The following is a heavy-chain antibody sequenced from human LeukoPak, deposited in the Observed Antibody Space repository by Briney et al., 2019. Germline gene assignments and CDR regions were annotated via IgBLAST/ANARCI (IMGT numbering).Heavy chain of an antibody. J-gene: IGHJ3*02. CDR1: GFTFSSYW. CDR2: INSDGSST. CDR3: ARVGLIVPWDYYDTSGEAFDI. D-gene: IGHD3-22*01. V-gene: IGHV3-74*01. Sequence: GSLRLSCVASGFTFSSYWMHWVRQAPGKGLVWVSRINSDGSSTSYADSVKGRFTISRDNAKNTLYLQMNSLRAEDTAVYYCARVGLIVPWDYYDTSGEAFDIWGQGTMVTVSS.